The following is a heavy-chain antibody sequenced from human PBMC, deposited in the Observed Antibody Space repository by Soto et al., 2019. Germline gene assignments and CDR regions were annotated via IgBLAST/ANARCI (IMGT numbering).Heavy chain of an antibody. Sequence: QVQLVQSGAEVKMPGSSVRVSCKASGGSFSKYGISWVRQAPGQVLEWMGGIIPMFGIGNYAEKFLGRVTITADESTSTSHMELSSLRSEDTAVYFFARHYRENSFYAMDVWGQGTTVTVSS. D-gene: IGHD1-26*01. CDR1: GGSFSKYG. J-gene: IGHJ6*02. V-gene: IGHV1-69*01. CDR3: ARHYRENSFYAMDV. CDR2: IIPMFGIG.